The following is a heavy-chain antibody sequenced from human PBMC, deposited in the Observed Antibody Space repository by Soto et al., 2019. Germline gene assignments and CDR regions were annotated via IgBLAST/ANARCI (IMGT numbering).Heavy chain of an antibody. CDR2: ISSNGGST. CDR1: GFTFSSYA. V-gene: IGHV3-64D*06. J-gene: IGHJ5*02. CDR3: VKPVGYYDFWTGYPNWFDP. D-gene: IGHD3-3*01. Sequence: PGGSLRLSCSASGFTFSSYAMHWVRQAPGKGLEYVSAISSNGGSTYYADSVKGRFTISRDNSKNTLYLQMTSLRAEDTALYYCVKPVGYYDFWTGYPNWFDPWAQATLVTVSS.